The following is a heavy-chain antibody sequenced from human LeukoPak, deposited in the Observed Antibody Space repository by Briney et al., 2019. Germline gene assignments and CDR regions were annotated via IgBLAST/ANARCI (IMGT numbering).Heavy chain of an antibody. V-gene: IGHV3-30*18. CDR2: ISYDGTNK. D-gene: IGHD3-9*01. CDR1: GFSFSDYG. Sequence: PGGSLRLSCAASGFSFSDYGIHWVRQAPGKGLEWVAVISYDGTNKYYGDSVKGRFTISRENSKKAVFLQMNTLRAEDTAVYYCAKSSNEGYFGMYSWLDPWGQGILVTVSS. J-gene: IGHJ5*02. CDR3: AKSSNEGYFGMYSWLDP.